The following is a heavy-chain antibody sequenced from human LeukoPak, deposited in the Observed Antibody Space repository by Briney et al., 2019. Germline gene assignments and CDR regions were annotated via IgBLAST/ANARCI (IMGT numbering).Heavy chain of an antibody. J-gene: IGHJ6*02. CDR1: GYTFTSYG. V-gene: IGHV1-18*01. Sequence: ASVKVFCKASGYTFTSYGISWVRQAPGQGLEWMGWISAYNGNTNYAQKLQGRVTMTTDTSTSTAYMELRSLRSDDTAVYYCAGARITIFGVVPRGYYGMDVWGQGTTVTVSS. CDR2: ISAYNGNT. D-gene: IGHD3-3*01. CDR3: AGARITIFGVVPRGYYGMDV.